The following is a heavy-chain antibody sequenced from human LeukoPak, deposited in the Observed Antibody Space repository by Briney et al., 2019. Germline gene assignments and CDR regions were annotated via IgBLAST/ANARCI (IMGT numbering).Heavy chain of an antibody. CDR3: ARGTSPTLVRGVISFDY. D-gene: IGHD3-10*01. V-gene: IGHV4-34*01. CDR2: INHSGST. Sequence: SETLSLTCAVYGGSFSGYYWSWIRQPPGKGLEWIGEINHSGSTNYNPSLKSRVTISVDASKNQFSLKLSSATAADTAVYYCARGTSPTLVRGVISFDYWGQGTLVTVSS. J-gene: IGHJ4*02. CDR1: GGSFSGYY.